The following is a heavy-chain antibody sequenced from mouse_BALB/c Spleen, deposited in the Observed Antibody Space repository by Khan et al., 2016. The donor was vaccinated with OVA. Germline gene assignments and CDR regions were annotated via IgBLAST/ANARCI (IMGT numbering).Heavy chain of an antibody. CDR1: GYTFTSYT. D-gene: IGHD2-14*01. J-gene: IGHJ3*01. CDR2: INPSNGYT. V-gene: IGHV1-4*01. Sequence: QVQLQQSGAELARPGASVKMSCKASGYTFTSYTIHWIKLRPGQGLEWIGYINPSNGYTNYNQKFKDKATLTADKSSTTAYMQLSSPTSDDSAVYNCVRVGAYYRNDGWFAYWGQGTLVTVSA. CDR3: VRVGAYYRNDGWFAY.